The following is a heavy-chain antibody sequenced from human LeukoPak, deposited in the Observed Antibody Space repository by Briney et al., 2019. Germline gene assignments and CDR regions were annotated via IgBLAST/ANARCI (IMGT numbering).Heavy chain of an antibody. Sequence: GGSLRLSCAASGFTFSSYSMNWVRPAPGKGLEWVSYISSSSTVYFVDSVKGRFTISRDNAKNSLYLQMNSLRDEDTAVYYCARGPYSSSWYPDAFDIWGQGTMVTVSS. J-gene: IGHJ3*02. CDR3: ARGPYSSSWYPDAFDI. CDR2: ISSSSTV. CDR1: GFTFSSYS. V-gene: IGHV3-48*02. D-gene: IGHD6-13*01.